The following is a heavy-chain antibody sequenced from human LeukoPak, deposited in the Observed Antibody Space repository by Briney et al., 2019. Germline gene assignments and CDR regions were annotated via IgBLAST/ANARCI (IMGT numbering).Heavy chain of an antibody. CDR1: GFTVSSNY. J-gene: IGHJ4*02. CDR2: IYSGGST. V-gene: IGHV3-66*01. CDR3: ARSSGWYKSFDY. Sequence: GGSLRLSCAASGFTVSSNYMSWVRQAPGKGLEWVSVIYSGGSTYYADSVKGRFSVSRDKSKNTLYLQMNSLRAEDTAVYYCARSSGWYKSFDYWGQGTLVTVSS. D-gene: IGHD6-19*01.